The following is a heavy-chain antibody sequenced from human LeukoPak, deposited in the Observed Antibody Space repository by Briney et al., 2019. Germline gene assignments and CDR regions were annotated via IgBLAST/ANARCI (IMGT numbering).Heavy chain of an antibody. J-gene: IGHJ3*02. CDR1: GYSFTSYW. V-gene: IGHV5-51*01. D-gene: IGHD2-21*01. CDR2: IYPGDSDT. CDR3: ARRWGEGAFDI. Sequence: GESLQISCKGSGYSFTSYWIGWVRQQPAKGVEWMGIIYPGDSDTRYSPSFQGQVTISADKSINTAYLQWSSLKASDTAVYYCARRWGEGAFDIWGQGTMVTVSS.